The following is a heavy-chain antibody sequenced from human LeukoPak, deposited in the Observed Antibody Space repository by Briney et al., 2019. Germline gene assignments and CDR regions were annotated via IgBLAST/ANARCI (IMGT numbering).Heavy chain of an antibody. CDR1: GYTFTVYY. V-gene: IGHV1-2*06. D-gene: IGHD3-16*01. Sequence: ASVNVSCKASGYTFTVYYMHWVRQAPGQGLEWMGRINPNSGGTNYAQKFQGRVTMTRDTSISTAYMELSRLRSDDTAVYYCARDLTPKLRALDYWGQGTLVTVSS. CDR3: ARDLTPKLRALDY. J-gene: IGHJ4*02. CDR2: INPNSGGT.